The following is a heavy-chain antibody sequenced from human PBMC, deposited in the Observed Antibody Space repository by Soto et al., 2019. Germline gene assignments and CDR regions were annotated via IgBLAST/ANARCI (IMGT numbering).Heavy chain of an antibody. CDR1: GGTFSSYA. V-gene: IGHV1-69*01. J-gene: IGHJ4*02. D-gene: IGHD3-3*01. CDR2: IIPICGTA. CDR3: ATEGRFLEWLLY. Sequence: QVHLVQSGAAVKKPGSSVKVSCKASGGTFSSYAISWVRQAPGQGLEWMGGIIPICGTANYAQKFQGRVTITADESTSTAYMELSSLRSEDTAVYYCATEGRFLEWLLYWGQGTLVTVSS.